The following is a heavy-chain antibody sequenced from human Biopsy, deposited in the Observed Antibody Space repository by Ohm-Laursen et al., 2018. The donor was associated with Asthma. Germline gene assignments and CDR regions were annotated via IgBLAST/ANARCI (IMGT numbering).Heavy chain of an antibody. CDR3: ARCQVGYSSGWSLLLKKIYYSGMDV. CDR2: ISPILGSS. CDR1: GGMFGNYA. J-gene: IGHJ6*02. Sequence: GSSVTVSCKASGGMFGNYAISWVRQAPGLGLEWMGGISPILGSSNYAQRFQGRVTITADESTSTAYMEVTSLRSEDTAIYYCARCQVGYSSGWSLLLKKIYYSGMDVWGQGTAVTVSS. D-gene: IGHD6-19*01. V-gene: IGHV1-69*01.